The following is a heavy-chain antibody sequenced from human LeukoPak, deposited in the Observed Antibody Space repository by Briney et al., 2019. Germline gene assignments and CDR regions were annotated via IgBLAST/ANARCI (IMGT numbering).Heavy chain of an antibody. D-gene: IGHD2-8*02. CDR1: GFTFSSYW. CDR2: ISYDGSNK. Sequence: QAGESLRLSCAASGFTFSSYWMSWVRQAPGKGLEWVAVISYDGSNKYYADSVKGRFTISRDNSKNTLYLQMNSLRAEDTAVYYCARDWAVVYAQTILDYWGQGTLVTVSS. J-gene: IGHJ4*02. V-gene: IGHV3-30*03. CDR3: ARDWAVVYAQTILDY.